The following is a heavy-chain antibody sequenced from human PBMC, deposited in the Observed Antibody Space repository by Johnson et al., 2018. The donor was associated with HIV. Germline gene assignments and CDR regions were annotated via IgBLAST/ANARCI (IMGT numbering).Heavy chain of an antibody. CDR1: GISFSYAW. V-gene: IGHV3-11*01. D-gene: IGHD6-19*01. CDR2: IRTSSSTI. CDR3: ARVGGIAVAPNDAFDI. Sequence: QVQLVESGGGLVKPGGSLRLSCAASGISFSYAWMSWIRQAPGKGPEWISYIRTSSSTIYYADSVKGRFTLSRDNSKNTLYLQMNSLRAEDTAVYYCARVGGIAVAPNDAFDIWGQGTMVTVSS. J-gene: IGHJ3*02.